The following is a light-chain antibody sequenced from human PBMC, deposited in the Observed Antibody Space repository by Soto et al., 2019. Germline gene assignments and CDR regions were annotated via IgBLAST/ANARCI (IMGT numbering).Light chain of an antibody. V-gene: IGKV3-15*01. J-gene: IGKJ3*01. CDR3: QQYNNWPPLFT. CDR1: QSVNSN. CDR2: GAS. Sequence: EIVMTQSPATLSVSPGERATLSCRASQSVNSNLTWYQQKPGQAPRLLIYGASTRATGIPARFSGSGSGTVFTLTISSPQSEDFAVYYCQQYNNWPPLFTFGPGTKVDIK.